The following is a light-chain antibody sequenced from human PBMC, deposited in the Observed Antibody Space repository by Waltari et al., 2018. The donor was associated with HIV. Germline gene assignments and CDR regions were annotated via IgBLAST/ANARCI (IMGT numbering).Light chain of an antibody. V-gene: IGLV2-23*02. Sequence: QSALTQPASVFGSPGQSITISCTGTNNVVGSYNLVSWYQQHPAKAPKLMIYEVNKRPSGVSNRFSVSKSGNTASLTISGLQAEDEADYYCCSYAGSSTHVFGTGTKVTVL. J-gene: IGLJ1*01. CDR3: CSYAGSSTHV. CDR2: EVN. CDR1: NNVVGSYNL.